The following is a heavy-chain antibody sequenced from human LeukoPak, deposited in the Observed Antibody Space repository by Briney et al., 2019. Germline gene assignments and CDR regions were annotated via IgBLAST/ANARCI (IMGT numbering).Heavy chain of an antibody. Sequence: GGSLRLSCAASGFTFSNYNMNWVRQTPGKGLEWVSSISYSSSYKYYADSVKGRFTISRDNSKNTLYLQMNSLRAEDTALYYCAKTGSWGSSNYYFDYWGQGTLVTVSS. CDR1: GFTFSNYN. D-gene: IGHD2-15*01. CDR2: ISYSSSYK. V-gene: IGHV3-21*01. J-gene: IGHJ4*02. CDR3: AKTGSWGSSNYYFDY.